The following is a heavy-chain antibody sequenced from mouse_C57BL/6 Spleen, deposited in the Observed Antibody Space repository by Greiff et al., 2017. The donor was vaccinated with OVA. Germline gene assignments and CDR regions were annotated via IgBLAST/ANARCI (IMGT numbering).Heavy chain of an antibody. Sequence: EVQLQQSGPVLVKPGASVKMSCKASGYTFTDYYMNWVKQSHGKSLEWIGVINPYNGGTSYNQKFKGKATLTVDKSSSTAYMELNSLTSEDSAVYYCARPLDSSGYWFAYWGQGTLVTVSA. J-gene: IGHJ3*01. CDR1: GYTFTDYY. D-gene: IGHD3-2*02. CDR3: ARPLDSSGYWFAY. CDR2: INPYNGGT. V-gene: IGHV1-19*01.